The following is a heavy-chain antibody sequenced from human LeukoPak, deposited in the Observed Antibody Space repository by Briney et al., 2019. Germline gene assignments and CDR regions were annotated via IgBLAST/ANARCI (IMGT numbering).Heavy chain of an antibody. CDR2: INHSGST. J-gene: IGHJ6*03. Sequence: SETLSLTCAVYGGSFSGYYWSWIRHPPGKGLEWIGEINHSGSTNYNPSLKSRVTISVDTSKNQFSLKLSSVTAADTAVYYCARDGSYYDFWSGEVYYYYYMDVWGKGTTVTVSS. V-gene: IGHV4-34*01. CDR3: ARDGSYYDFWSGEVYYYYYMDV. CDR1: GGSFSGYY. D-gene: IGHD3-3*01.